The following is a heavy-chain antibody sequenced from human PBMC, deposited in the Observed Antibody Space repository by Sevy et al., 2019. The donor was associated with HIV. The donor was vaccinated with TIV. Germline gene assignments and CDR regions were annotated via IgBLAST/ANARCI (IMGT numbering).Heavy chain of an antibody. CDR3: AKAFTGYNGMDV. D-gene: IGHD1-1*01. V-gene: IGHV3-30*18. CDR1: GITFSTSG. CDR2: ISYHGRDK. Sequence: GGSLRLSCVVSGITFSTSGMHWVRQAPGKGLEWVAVISYHGRDKFYADSVKGRSTISRDNSKNILYLQMISLRAEDTAVYYCAKAFTGYNGMDVWGQGTMVTVSS. J-gene: IGHJ6*02.